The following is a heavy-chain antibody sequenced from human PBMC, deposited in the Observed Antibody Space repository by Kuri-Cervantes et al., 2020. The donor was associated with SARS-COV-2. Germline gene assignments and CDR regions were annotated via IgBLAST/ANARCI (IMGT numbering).Heavy chain of an antibody. CDR2: IYSCGST. D-gene: IGHD6-6*01. CDR1: GFTVSSNY. CDR3: ARDRLRGARPSYYYYGMDV. J-gene: IGHJ6*02. V-gene: IGHV3-66*03. Sequence: GESLKISCAASGFTVSSNYMSWVRQAPGKGLEWVSVIYSCGSTYYADSVKGRFTISRDNSKNTLYLQMNSLRAEDTAVYYCARDRLRGARPSYYYYGMDVWGQGTTVTVSS.